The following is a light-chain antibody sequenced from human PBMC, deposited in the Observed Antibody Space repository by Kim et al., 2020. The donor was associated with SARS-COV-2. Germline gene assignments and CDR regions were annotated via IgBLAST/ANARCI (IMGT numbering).Light chain of an antibody. Sequence: SVSPGERATLSCRASQRISSNVAWYQQKPGQAPRLLIYEASTRATAIPARFSGGGSGTEFTLTISSLQSEDFAVYLCQHYNTWPYTFGQGTKLEI. V-gene: IGKV3-15*01. CDR2: EAS. CDR1: QRISSN. CDR3: QHYNTWPYT. J-gene: IGKJ2*01.